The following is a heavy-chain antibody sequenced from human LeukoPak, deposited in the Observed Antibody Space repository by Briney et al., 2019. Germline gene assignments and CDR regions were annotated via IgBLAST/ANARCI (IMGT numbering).Heavy chain of an antibody. D-gene: IGHD6-13*01. J-gene: IGHJ6*03. V-gene: IGHV1-2*02. CDR1: EYTFTGYY. CDR3: ARDPSYGYSSSWYPGYYYYYMDA. Sequence: ASVKVSCKASEYTFTGYYMHWVRQAPGQGLEWMGWINPNSGGTNYAQKFQGRLTMTRDTSISTAYMELSRLRSDDTAVYYCARDPSYGYSSSWYPGYYYYYMDAWGKGTTVTISS. CDR2: INPNSGGT.